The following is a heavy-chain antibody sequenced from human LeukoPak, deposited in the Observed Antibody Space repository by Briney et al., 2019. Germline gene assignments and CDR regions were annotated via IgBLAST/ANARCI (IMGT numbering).Heavy chain of an antibody. D-gene: IGHD3-22*01. CDR3: AKQGGIHYYDSPPGAFDI. J-gene: IGHJ3*02. V-gene: IGHV3-30*18. CDR1: GFTFSSYG. CDR2: ISYDGSNK. Sequence: AGGSLRLSCAASGFTFSSYGMHWVRQAPGKGLEWVAVISYDGSNKYYADSVKGRFTISRDNSKNTLYLQMNSLRAEDTAVYYCAKQGGIHYYDSPPGAFDIWGQGTMVTVSS.